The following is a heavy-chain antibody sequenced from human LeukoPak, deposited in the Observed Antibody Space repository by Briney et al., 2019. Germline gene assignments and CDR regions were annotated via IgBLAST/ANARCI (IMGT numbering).Heavy chain of an antibody. J-gene: IGHJ6*02. Sequence: GGSLRLSCAASGFTFSSYAMSWVRQAPGKGREWVSAISGSGGSTYYADSVKGRFTISRDNSKNTLYLQMNSLRAEDTAVYYCAKDQDGDYGDLFYYYYYGMDVWGQGTTVTVSS. CDR2: ISGSGGST. D-gene: IGHD4-17*01. CDR1: GFTFSSYA. CDR3: AKDQDGDYGDLFYYYYYGMDV. V-gene: IGHV3-23*01.